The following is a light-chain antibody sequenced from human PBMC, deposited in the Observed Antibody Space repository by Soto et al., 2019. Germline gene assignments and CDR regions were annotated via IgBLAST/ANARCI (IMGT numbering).Light chain of an antibody. J-gene: IGKJ4*01. CDR3: QQYNNWPPLT. V-gene: IGKV3-15*01. CDR2: GAS. Sequence: EIVMTQSPATLSVSPGERTTLSCRPSKSDSGNLAWYQQKPGQAPRLLIYGASTRATGIPARFSGSGSGTEFTLTISSLQSEDFAVYYCQQYNNWPPLTFGGGTKVEIK. CDR1: KSDSGN.